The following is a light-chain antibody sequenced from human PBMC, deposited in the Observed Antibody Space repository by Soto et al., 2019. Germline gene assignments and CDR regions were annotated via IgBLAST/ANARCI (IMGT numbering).Light chain of an antibody. Sequence: EIEMTQSPATLSVSPGERATLSCRASQSISDNVAWYQQKPGQAPRLLIYGASTRATGIPARFSGSGSGTTFTLTITSLQSEDFALYYCQQYFDWWTFGQGTKVEIE. CDR1: QSISDN. CDR2: GAS. V-gene: IGKV3-15*01. CDR3: QQYFDWWT. J-gene: IGKJ1*01.